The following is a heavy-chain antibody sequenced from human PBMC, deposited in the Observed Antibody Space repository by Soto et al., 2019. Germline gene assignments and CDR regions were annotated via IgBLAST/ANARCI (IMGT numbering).Heavy chain of an antibody. Sequence: QVQVVESGGGGVQPGRFLRLSCVASGFKFRTYGMHWVRQAPGKGLEWVAGIWFDGSNKYYGDSVKGRFTISRDNSKNTVYLKMNSLRVEDTAVYYCARDRRFLEWLDYWGQGTLVTVSS. CDR2: IWFDGSNK. J-gene: IGHJ4*02. V-gene: IGHV3-33*01. CDR3: ARDRRFLEWLDY. D-gene: IGHD3-3*01. CDR1: GFKFRTYG.